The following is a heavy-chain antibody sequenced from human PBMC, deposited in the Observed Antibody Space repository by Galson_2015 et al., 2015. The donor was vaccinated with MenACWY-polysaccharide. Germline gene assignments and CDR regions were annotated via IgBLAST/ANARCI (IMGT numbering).Heavy chain of an antibody. D-gene: IGHD6-19*01. V-gene: IGHV3-30-3*01. CDR1: GFNFNIHT. J-gene: IGHJ5*02. CDR2: ISSDGDDK. Sequence: SLRLSCAAAGFNFNIHTMHWVRQAPGKGLEWVALISSDGDDKYYADSVKGRFTISRDNNKNMVFLEMNSLRAEDTAVYYCVRDGGGGNGWYWFDLWGQGTRVTVSS. CDR3: VRDGGGGNGWYWFDL.